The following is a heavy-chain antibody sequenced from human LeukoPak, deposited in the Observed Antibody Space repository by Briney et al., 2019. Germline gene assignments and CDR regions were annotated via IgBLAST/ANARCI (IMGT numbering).Heavy chain of an antibody. CDR2: IYHSGST. D-gene: IGHD6-13*01. J-gene: IGHJ6*03. CDR1: GGSISSSNW. Sequence: SETLSLTCAVSGGSISSSNWWSWVRQPPGKGPEWIGEIYHSGSTNYNPSLKSRVTISVDKSKNQFSLKLSSVTAADTAVYYCARVILGPTKASSKTTGMGIAAAGTRDFYYMDVWGKGTTVTISS. CDR3: ARVILGPTKASSKTTGMGIAAAGTRDFYYMDV. V-gene: IGHV4-4*02.